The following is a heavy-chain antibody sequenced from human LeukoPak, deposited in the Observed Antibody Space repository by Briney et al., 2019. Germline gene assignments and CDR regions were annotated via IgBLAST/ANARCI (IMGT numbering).Heavy chain of an antibody. J-gene: IGHJ5*02. D-gene: IGHD3-22*01. CDR1: GGSISSSSYY. CDR3: ASGGSPYYYDSSGYYPRPFDP. CDR2: IYYSGST. Sequence: PSETLSLTCTVSGGSISSSSYYWGWLRQPPGKGLEWIGSIYYSGSTYYNPSLKSRVTISVDTSKNQFSLKLSSVTAADTAVYYCASGGSPYYYDSSGYYPRPFDPWGQGTLVTVSS. V-gene: IGHV4-39*01.